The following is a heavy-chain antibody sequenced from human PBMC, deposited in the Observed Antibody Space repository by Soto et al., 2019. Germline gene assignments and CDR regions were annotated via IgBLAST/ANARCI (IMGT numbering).Heavy chain of an antibody. D-gene: IGHD3-3*01. CDR1: GYTFTSYG. V-gene: IGHV1-18*01. J-gene: IGHJ6*02. CDR2: ISAYNGNT. Sequence: ASVKVSCKASGYTFTSYGISWVRQAPGQGLEWMGWISAYNGNTNYAQKLQGRVTMTTDTSTSTAYMELRSLRSDDTAVYYCARDQYYDFWSGYYVKGDRYYYYSGMDVWGQGTTVTVSS. CDR3: ARDQYYDFWSGYYVKGDRYYYYSGMDV.